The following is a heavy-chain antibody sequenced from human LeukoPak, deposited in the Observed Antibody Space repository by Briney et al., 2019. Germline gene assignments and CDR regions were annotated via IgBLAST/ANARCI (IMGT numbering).Heavy chain of an antibody. CDR2: ISGSGGRGGNT. J-gene: IGHJ2*01. CDR1: GFTFSSYA. V-gene: IGHV3-23*01. Sequence: GGSLRLSCAASGFTFSSYAMSWVRQAPGKGLEWVSGISGSGGRGGNTYYADSVKGRFTISRDNSKNTLYLQMNSLRADDTAVYYCAKDWTGTKPFDLWGRGTLVTVSS. CDR3: AKDWTGTKPFDL. D-gene: IGHD3/OR15-3a*01.